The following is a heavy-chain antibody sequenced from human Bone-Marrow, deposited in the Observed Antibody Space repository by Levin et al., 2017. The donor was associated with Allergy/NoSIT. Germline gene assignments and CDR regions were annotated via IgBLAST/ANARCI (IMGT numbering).Heavy chain of an antibody. Sequence: PGGSLRLSCAVYGGSFSGYYWSWIRQPPGKGLEWIGEINHSGSTNYNPSLKSRVTISVDTSKNQFSLKLSSVTAADTAVYYCARGTCSSTSCQTEMDVWGKGTTVTVSS. CDR1: GGSFSGYY. CDR3: ARGTCSSTSCQTEMDV. V-gene: IGHV4-34*01. CDR2: INHSGST. D-gene: IGHD2-2*01. J-gene: IGHJ6*04.